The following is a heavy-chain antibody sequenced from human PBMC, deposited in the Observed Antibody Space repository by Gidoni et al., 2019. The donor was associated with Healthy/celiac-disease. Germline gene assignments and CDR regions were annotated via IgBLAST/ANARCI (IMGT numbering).Heavy chain of an antibody. CDR1: GFTFSSYS. Sequence: EVQLVESGGGLVKPGGSLRLSCAASGFTFSSYSMNWVRQAPGKGLEWVASISSSSSYIYYADSVKGRFTISRDNAKNSLYLKMNSLRAEDTAVYYCARDRATVTWDYWGQGTLVTVSS. V-gene: IGHV3-21*01. J-gene: IGHJ4*02. CDR2: ISSSSSYI. D-gene: IGHD4-17*01. CDR3: ARDRATVTWDY.